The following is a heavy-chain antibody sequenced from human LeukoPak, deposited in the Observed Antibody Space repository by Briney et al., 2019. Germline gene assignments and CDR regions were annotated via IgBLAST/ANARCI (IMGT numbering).Heavy chain of an antibody. J-gene: IGHJ6*03. CDR2: IHNSGST. Sequence: PSETLSLTCAVSEYSISSGYYWGWIRQPPGKGLEWIGSIHNSGSTYYNPSLKSRVTISVDTSKNQFSLKLTSVTAADTAMYYCARHVYYYYYYMDVWGKGTTVTVSS. CDR1: EYSISSGYY. V-gene: IGHV4-38-2*01. CDR3: ARHVYYYYYYMDV.